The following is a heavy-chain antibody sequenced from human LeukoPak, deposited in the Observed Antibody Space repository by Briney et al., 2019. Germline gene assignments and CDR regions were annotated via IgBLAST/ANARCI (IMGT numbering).Heavy chain of an antibody. CDR1: GFTFSSYW. Sequence: GGSLRLSCAASGFTFSSYWMSWVRQAPGKGLEWVANIKQDGSEKYYVDSVKGRFTISRDNAKNSLYLQMNSLRAEDTAVYYCARDWYYYYYYMDVWGKGTTVTISS. CDR2: IKQDGSEK. V-gene: IGHV3-7*01. CDR3: ARDWYYYYYYMDV. J-gene: IGHJ6*03.